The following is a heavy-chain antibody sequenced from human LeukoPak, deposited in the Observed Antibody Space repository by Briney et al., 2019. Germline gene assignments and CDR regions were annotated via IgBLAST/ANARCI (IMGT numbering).Heavy chain of an antibody. Sequence: GGSLRLSCAASGFTFSSYAMHWVRQAPGKGLEWVAVISYDGSNKYYADSVKGRFTISRDNSKNTLYLQTNSLRAEDTAVYYCVGIAVAGTRNYWGQGALVTVSS. CDR2: ISYDGSNK. D-gene: IGHD6-19*01. CDR1: GFTFSSYA. CDR3: VGIAVAGTRNY. J-gene: IGHJ4*02. V-gene: IGHV3-30-3*01.